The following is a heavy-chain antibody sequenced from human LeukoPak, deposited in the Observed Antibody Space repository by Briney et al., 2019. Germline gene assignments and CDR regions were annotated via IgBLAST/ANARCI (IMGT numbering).Heavy chain of an antibody. CDR3: AKGGAYYGSGSYYNVGFYFDY. Sequence: PGGTLRLSCAASGFTFSSYGMSWVRQAPGKGPEWVSAISGSGGSTYYADSVKGRFTISRDNSKNTLYLQMNSLRAEDTAVYYCAKGGAYYGSGSYYNVGFYFDYWGQGTLVTVSS. J-gene: IGHJ4*02. D-gene: IGHD3-10*01. CDR2: ISGSGGST. V-gene: IGHV3-23*01. CDR1: GFTFSSYG.